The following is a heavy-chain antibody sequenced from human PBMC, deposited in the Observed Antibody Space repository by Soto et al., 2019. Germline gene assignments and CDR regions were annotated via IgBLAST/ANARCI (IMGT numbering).Heavy chain of an antibody. J-gene: IGHJ3*02. CDR2: ILVDGRT. CDR3: AKATATGGGAFDI. CDR1: GFICSSYD. V-gene: IGHV3-23*01. Sequence: PGGSLRLSCAASGFICSSYDMSWVRQAPGKGLEWVSTILVDGRTFYVDSVKGRLTIPRDNSKNTVYLQMNSLTAGDTAQYYCAKATATGGGAFDICGQGTMVTVSS. D-gene: IGHD1-1*01.